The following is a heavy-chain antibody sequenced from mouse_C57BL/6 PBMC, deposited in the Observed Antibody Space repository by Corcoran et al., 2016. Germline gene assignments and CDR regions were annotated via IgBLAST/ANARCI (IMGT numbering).Heavy chain of an antibody. CDR3: ARRPTMVMDY. J-gene: IGHJ4*01. CDR1: GYTFTTYG. CDR2: INTYSGVP. V-gene: IGHV9-3*01. D-gene: IGHD2-10*01. Sequence: QIQLVQSGPELKKPGETVKISCKASGYTFTTYGMSWVKQAPGKGLKWMGWINTYSGVPTYADDFKGRFAFSLETSASTAYLQINNLKNEDTATYFCARRPTMVMDYGCQGTSVTVSS.